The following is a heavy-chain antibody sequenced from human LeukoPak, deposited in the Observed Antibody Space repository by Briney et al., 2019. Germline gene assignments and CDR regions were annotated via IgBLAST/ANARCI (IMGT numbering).Heavy chain of an antibody. Sequence: PGGTLRLSCAASGFTFSSYGMSWVRQAPGKGLEWVSAISGSGGSTYYADSVKGRFTISRDNSKNTLYLQMNSLRAEDTAVYYCAKDLIVPLYYWGQGTLVTVSS. CDR3: AKDLIVPLYY. CDR1: GFTFSSYG. V-gene: IGHV3-23*01. D-gene: IGHD2-8*01. CDR2: ISGSGGST. J-gene: IGHJ4*02.